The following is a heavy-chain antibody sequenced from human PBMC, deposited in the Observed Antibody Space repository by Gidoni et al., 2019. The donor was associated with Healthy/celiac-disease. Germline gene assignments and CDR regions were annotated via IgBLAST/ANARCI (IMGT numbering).Heavy chain of an antibody. CDR1: GFTFSSYD. CDR3: ARGMTDYYYYGMDV. CDR2: IGTAGDT. J-gene: IGHJ6*02. V-gene: IGHV3-13*01. Sequence: EVQLVESGGGLVQPGGSLRLSCAASGFTFSSYDMHWVRQATGKGLEWVSAIGTAGDTYYPGSVKGRFTISRENAKNSLYLQMNSLRAGDTAVYYCARGMTDYYYYGMDVWGQGTTVTVSS.